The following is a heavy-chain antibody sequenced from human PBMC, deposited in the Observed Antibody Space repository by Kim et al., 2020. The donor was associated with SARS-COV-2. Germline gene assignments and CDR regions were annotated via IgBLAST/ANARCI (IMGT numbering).Heavy chain of an antibody. V-gene: IGHV4-30-4*01. CDR2: IYYSGST. J-gene: IGHJ4*02. Sequence: SETLSLTCTVSGGSISSGDYYWSWIRQPPGKGLEWIGYIYYSGSTYYNPSLKSRVTISVDTSKNQFSLKLSSVTAADTAVYYCARGGDPVSGSYYRDYWGQGTLVTVSS. D-gene: IGHD3-10*01. CDR1: GGSISSGDYY. CDR3: ARGGDPVSGSYYRDY.